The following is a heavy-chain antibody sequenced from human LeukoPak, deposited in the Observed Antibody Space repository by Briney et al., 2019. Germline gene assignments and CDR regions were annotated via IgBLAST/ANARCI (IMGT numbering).Heavy chain of an antibody. CDR1: GFTFSSYG. V-gene: IGHV3-30*02. Sequence: GGSLRLSCAASGFTFSSYGMHWVRQAPGKGLEWVAFIRYDGSNKYYADSVKGRFTISRDNSKNTLYLQMNSLRAEDTAVYYCAKPPSGLQPYYFDYWGQGTLVTVSS. D-gene: IGHD4-11*01. J-gene: IGHJ4*02. CDR3: AKPPSGLQPYYFDY. CDR2: IRYDGSNK.